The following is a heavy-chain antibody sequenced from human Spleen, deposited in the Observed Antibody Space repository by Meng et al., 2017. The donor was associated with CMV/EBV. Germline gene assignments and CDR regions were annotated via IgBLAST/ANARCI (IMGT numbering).Heavy chain of an antibody. CDR3: AHKHAAGGNWFDP. D-gene: IGHD6-13*01. V-gene: IGHV2-5*02. J-gene: IGHJ5*02. CDR2: IYWDDDK. CDR1: GFSLSTSGVA. Sequence: FTLKESGPTLVKPTQTLTLTCPFSGFSLSTSGVAVGWIRQPPGNALEWVAFIYWDDDKRYSPSLTGRVYITKGASNNQVVLTLTNMHPEDTGTYYYAHKHAAGGNWFDPWGQGTLVTVSS.